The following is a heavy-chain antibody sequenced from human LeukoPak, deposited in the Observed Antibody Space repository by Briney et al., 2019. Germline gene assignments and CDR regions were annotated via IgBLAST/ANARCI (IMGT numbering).Heavy chain of an antibody. V-gene: IGHV4-4*02. J-gene: IGHJ4*02. D-gene: IGHD6-13*01. CDR2: IYHSGST. CDR3: ARLNEEQQLTPTFDY. Sequence: PSGTLSLTCAVSGGSISSSNWWSWVRQPPGKGLEWIGEIYHSGSTNYNPSLKSRVTISVDTSKNQFSLKLSSVTAADTAVYYCARLNEEQQLTPTFDYWGQGTLVTVSS. CDR1: GGSISSSNW.